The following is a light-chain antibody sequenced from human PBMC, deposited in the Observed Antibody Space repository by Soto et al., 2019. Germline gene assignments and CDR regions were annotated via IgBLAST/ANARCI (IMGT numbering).Light chain of an antibody. CDR3: ATWDDNLRGWV. Sequence: QPVLTQPPSASGTPGQRVPISCSGSSSNIGNSDVYWYRQLPGTAPKLLIYGNNQRPSAVPDRFSGSKSGTSASLAISGLRSEDEADYYCATWDDNLRGWVFGGGTKVTVL. J-gene: IGLJ3*02. CDR1: SSNIGNSD. CDR2: GNN. V-gene: IGLV1-47*02.